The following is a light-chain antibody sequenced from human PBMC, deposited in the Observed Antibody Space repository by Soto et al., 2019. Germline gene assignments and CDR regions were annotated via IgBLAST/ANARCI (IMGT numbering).Light chain of an antibody. CDR2: TTS. V-gene: IGKV1-12*01. CDR3: QQANRFPIT. Sequence: DLQMTQSPSFVSASVGDRVTVTCRASQDISSWLAWYQQKPGKAPKLLIYTTSTLGSGVPSRFSGSRSGTDFTLTISGLQPEDFATYYCQQANRFPITFGHGTRLEIK. CDR1: QDISSW. J-gene: IGKJ5*01.